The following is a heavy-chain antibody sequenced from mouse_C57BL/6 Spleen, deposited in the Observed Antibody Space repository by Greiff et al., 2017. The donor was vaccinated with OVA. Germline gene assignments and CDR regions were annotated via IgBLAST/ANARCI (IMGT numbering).Heavy chain of an antibody. Sequence: QVQLQQPGAELVRPGPSVKLSCKASGYTFTSYWMHWVKQRPGQGLEWIGVIDPSDSYTNYNQKFKGKATLTVDTSSSTAYMQLSSLTSEDSAVYYCARPLLRYYAMDYWGQGTSVTVSS. D-gene: IGHD2-10*01. J-gene: IGHJ4*01. CDR2: IDPSDSYT. CDR1: GYTFTSYW. CDR3: ARPLLRYYAMDY. V-gene: IGHV1-59*01.